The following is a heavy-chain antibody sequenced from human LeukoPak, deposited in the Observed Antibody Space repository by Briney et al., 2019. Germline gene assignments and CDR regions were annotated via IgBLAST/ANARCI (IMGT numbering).Heavy chain of an antibody. D-gene: IGHD3-3*01. CDR2: INHSGST. CDR3: ARGIIGYYDFWSGYLTASWFDP. CDR1: GGSFSGYY. Sequence: SETLSLTCAVYGGSFSGYYWSWIRPPPGKGLEWIGEINHSGSTNYNPSLKSRVTISVDTSKNQFSLKLSSVTAADTAVYYCARGIIGYYDFWSGYLTASWFDPWGQGTLVTVSS. J-gene: IGHJ5*02. V-gene: IGHV4-34*01.